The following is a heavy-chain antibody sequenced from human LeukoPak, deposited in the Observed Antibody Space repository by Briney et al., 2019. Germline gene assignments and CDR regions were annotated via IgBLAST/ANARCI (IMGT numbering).Heavy chain of an antibody. CDR1: GESFSGYY. Sequence: SETLSLTCAVFGESFSGYYWSWIRQPPGKGLEWIGYIYYSGSTNYNPSLTSRVTISVDTSKNQFSLKLSSVTAADTAVYYWSXXXXYGSGSYKFDYWGQGTLVTVSS. V-gene: IGHV4-59*01. CDR3: SXXXXYGSGSYKFDY. D-gene: IGHD3-10*01. J-gene: IGHJ4*02. CDR2: IYYSGST.